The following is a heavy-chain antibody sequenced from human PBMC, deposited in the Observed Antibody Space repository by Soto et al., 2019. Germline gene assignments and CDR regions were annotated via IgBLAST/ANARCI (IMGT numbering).Heavy chain of an antibody. Sequence: ASVKVSCKASGYTFTNNDVSWVRQATGQGLEWMGWMNPGSGDTGYAQKFQGRVTMTRDIYIATAYMELNSLTSEDTDIYYCARMESFGSLNWFDPWGQGTLVTVSS. V-gene: IGHV1-8*01. J-gene: IGHJ5*02. CDR3: ARMESFGSLNWFDP. D-gene: IGHD5-18*01. CDR1: GYTFTNND. CDR2: MNPGSGDT.